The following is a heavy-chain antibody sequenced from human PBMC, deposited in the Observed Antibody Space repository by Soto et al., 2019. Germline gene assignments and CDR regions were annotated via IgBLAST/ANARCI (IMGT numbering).Heavy chain of an antibody. D-gene: IGHD2-15*01. V-gene: IGHV4-59*01. CDR3: ARVVAATRGFDY. Sequence: QVQLQESGPGLVKPSETLSLTCTVSGGSISSYYWSWIRQPPGKGLEWIGYIYYSGSTNYNPSLKSRVTISVDTSKNQFSLKLSSVTAADTAVYYCARVVAATRGFDYWGQGTLVTVSS. J-gene: IGHJ4*02. CDR1: GGSISSYY. CDR2: IYYSGST.